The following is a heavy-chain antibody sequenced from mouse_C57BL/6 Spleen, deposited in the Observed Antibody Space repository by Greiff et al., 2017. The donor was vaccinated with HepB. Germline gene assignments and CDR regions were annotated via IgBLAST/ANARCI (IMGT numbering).Heavy chain of an antibody. V-gene: IGHV5-15*01. D-gene: IGHD3-3*01. J-gene: IGHJ1*03. CDR2: ISNLAYSI. CDR1: GFTFSDYG. Sequence: EVKLMESGGGLVQPGGSLKLSCAASGFTFSDYGMAWVRQAPRKGPEWVAFISNLAYSIYYADTVTGRFTISSENAKNTLYLAMSSRRAEDTAMYYCARQGTEGYFDVWGTGTTVTVSS. CDR3: ARQGTEGYFDV.